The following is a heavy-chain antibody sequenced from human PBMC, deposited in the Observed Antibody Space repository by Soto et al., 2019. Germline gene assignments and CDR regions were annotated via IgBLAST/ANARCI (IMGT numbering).Heavy chain of an antibody. CDR2: IYYSGST. CDR3: ARRGRSIAVGGCNWFDP. V-gene: IGHV4-59*08. Sequence: QVQLQESGPGLVKPSETLSLTCTVSGGSISSYYWSWIRQPPGKGLEWIGYIYYSGSTNYNPSLKSRVTISVDTSKNQFSLQLSSVTAADTAVYSCARRGRSIAVGGCNWFDPWGQGTLVTVSS. CDR1: GGSISSYY. D-gene: IGHD6-19*01. J-gene: IGHJ5*02.